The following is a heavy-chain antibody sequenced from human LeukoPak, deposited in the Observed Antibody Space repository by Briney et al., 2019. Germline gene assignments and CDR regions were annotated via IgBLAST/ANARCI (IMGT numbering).Heavy chain of an antibody. Sequence: SETLSLTCTVSGGSISRYYWSWIRQAPGKGLEWIGYIYYSGTTSYNPSLKSRVTILVDTSKNQFSLKLSSVTAADTAVYYCARHERDASLDHALDIWGQGTVVTVSS. J-gene: IGHJ3*02. V-gene: IGHV4-59*08. D-gene: IGHD5-24*01. CDR1: GGSISRYY. CDR3: ARHERDASLDHALDI. CDR2: IYYSGTT.